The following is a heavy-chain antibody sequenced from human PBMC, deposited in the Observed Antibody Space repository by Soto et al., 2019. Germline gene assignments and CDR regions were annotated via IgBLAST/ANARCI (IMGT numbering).Heavy chain of an antibody. J-gene: IGHJ6*02. CDR3: ACGYSYGYSLYYYCMDV. CDR2: INPNSGGT. V-gene: IGHV1-2*02. CDR1: GYTFTGYY. Sequence: ASVKVSCKASGYTFTGYYMHWVRQAPGQGLEWMGWINPNSGGTNYAQKFQGRVTMTRDTSISTAYMELSRLRSDDTAVYYCACGYSYGYSLYYYCMDVWGQGTTVTVSS. D-gene: IGHD5-18*01.